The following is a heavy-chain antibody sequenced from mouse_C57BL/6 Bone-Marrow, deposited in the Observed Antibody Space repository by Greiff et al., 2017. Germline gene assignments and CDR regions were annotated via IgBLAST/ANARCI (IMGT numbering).Heavy chain of an antibody. Sequence: EVQGVESGEGLVKPGGSLKLSCAASGFTFSSYAMSWVRQTPEKRLEWVAYISSGGDYIYYADTVKGRFTISRDNARNTLYLQMSSLKSEDTAMYYCTRFTTVVAYYFDYWGQGTTLTVSS. D-gene: IGHD1-1*01. CDR2: ISSGGDYI. J-gene: IGHJ2*01. CDR1: GFTFSSYA. CDR3: TRFTTVVAYYFDY. V-gene: IGHV5-9-1*02.